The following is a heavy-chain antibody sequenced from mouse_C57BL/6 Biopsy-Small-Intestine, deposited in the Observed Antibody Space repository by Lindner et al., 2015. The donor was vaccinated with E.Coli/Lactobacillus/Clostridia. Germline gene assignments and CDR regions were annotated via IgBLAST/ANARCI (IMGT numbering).Heavy chain of an antibody. CDR1: GYTFTAYW. Sequence: VQLQESGAELMKPGASVNLSCKASGYTFTAYWIEWIKQRPGHGLEWIGEILPGSGYSNYNEKFKGKATFTVDKSSNTIYMQLSSLTTEDSAIYYCARRFGGYFDVWGTGTTVTVSS. CDR2: ILPGSGYS. J-gene: IGHJ1*03. CDR3: ARRFGGYFDV. V-gene: IGHV1-9*01.